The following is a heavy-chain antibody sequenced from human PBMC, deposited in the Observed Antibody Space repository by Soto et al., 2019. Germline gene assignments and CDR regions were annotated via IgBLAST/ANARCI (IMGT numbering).Heavy chain of an antibody. Sequence: PRWSLRLSCSASVFSFSSYAMSWFRQAPGKGLEWVSTISGSGGSTHYADSVKGRFTISRDNSKKTVNLQMNSLRAEDTAVYYCAKTYYYDSSGYWPDYWGQGTLVTVSS. CDR2: ISGSGGST. J-gene: IGHJ4*02. D-gene: IGHD3-22*01. CDR1: VFSFSSYA. CDR3: AKTYYYDSSGYWPDY. V-gene: IGHV3-23*01.